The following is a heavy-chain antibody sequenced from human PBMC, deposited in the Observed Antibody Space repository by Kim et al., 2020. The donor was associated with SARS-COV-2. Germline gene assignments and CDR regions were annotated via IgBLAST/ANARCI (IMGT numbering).Heavy chain of an antibody. J-gene: IGHJ4*02. V-gene: IGHV3-23*03. D-gene: IGHD3-9*01. CDR2: IYSGGSST. CDR1: GFTFSSYA. Sequence: GGSLRLSCAASGFTFSSYAMSWVRQAPGKGLEWVSVIYSGGSSTYYADSVKGRFTISRDNSKNTLYLQMNSLRAEDTAVYYCAKLWNILTGYEYYFDYWGQGTLVTVSS. CDR3: AKLWNILTGYEYYFDY.